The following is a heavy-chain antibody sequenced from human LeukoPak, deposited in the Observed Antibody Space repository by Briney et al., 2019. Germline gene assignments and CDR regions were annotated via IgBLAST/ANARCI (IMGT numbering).Heavy chain of an antibody. Sequence: ASVKVSCKASGYTLTSYDINWVRQAPGQGFEWMGGMLPIFGTANYAQKFQGRVTITADESSNTASLDLSSLTSEDTAVYYCATDPNPYSSTSGYFDFWGQGTLVTVSS. CDR1: GYTLTSYD. D-gene: IGHD6-6*01. J-gene: IGHJ4*02. CDR2: MLPIFGTA. V-gene: IGHV1-69*13. CDR3: ATDPNPYSSTSGYFDF.